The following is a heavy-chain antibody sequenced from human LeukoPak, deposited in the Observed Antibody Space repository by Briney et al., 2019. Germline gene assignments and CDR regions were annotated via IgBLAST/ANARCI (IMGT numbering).Heavy chain of an antibody. CDR2: IKQDGSEK. V-gene: IGHV3-7*01. CDR1: GFTFSSYW. Sequence: GGSLRLSCAASGFTFSSYWMSWVRQAPRKGLEWVANIKQDGSEKYYVDSVKGRFTISRDNAKNSLYLQMNSLRAEDTAVYYCARDMVPQNIVATISDYWGQGTLVTVSS. D-gene: IGHD5-12*01. CDR3: ARDMVPQNIVATISDY. J-gene: IGHJ4*02.